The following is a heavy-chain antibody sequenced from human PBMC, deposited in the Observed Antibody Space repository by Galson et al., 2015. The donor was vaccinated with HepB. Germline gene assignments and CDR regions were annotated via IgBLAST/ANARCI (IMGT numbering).Heavy chain of an antibody. Sequence: SLRLSCAASGFTFSSYAMHWVRQAPGKGLEWVAVISYDGSNKYYADSVKGRFTISRDNSKNTLYLQMNSLRAEDTAVYYCARDVERYYGSGRAPYYYYGMDVWGQGTTVTVSS. J-gene: IGHJ6*02. D-gene: IGHD3-10*01. CDR3: ARDVERYYGSGRAPYYYYGMDV. V-gene: IGHV3-30-3*01. CDR1: GFTFSSYA. CDR2: ISYDGSNK.